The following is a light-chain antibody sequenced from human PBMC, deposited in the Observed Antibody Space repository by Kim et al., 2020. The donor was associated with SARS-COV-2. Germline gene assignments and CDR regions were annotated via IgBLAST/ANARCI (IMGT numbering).Light chain of an antibody. Sequence: ASVGDRVTITCRASQGIRNYLAWFQQKPGIAPKSLIYAASSLRSGVPSRFSGSGSGTDFTLTISSLQPEDFATYYCQQYNSCPLTFGGGTKVDIK. J-gene: IGKJ4*01. CDR2: AAS. CDR1: QGIRNY. V-gene: IGKV1-16*01. CDR3: QQYNSCPLT.